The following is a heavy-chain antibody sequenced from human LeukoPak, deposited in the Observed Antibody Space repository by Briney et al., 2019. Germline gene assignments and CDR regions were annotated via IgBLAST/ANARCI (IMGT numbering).Heavy chain of an antibody. CDR3: AREATVTTGSDY. Sequence: SETLSLTCTVSGGSISSGDYYWSWIRQPPGKGLEWIGYIYYSGSTYYNPSLKSRVTISVDTSKNQFSLKLSSVTAADTAVYYCAREATVTTGSDYWGQGTLVTVSS. J-gene: IGHJ4*02. CDR1: GGSISSGDYY. V-gene: IGHV4-30-4*01. D-gene: IGHD4-17*01. CDR2: IYYSGST.